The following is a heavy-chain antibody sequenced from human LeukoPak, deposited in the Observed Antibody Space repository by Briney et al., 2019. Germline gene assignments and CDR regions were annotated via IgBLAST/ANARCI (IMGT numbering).Heavy chain of an antibody. CDR2: IRSKAYGGTT. D-gene: IGHD2-2*01. CDR1: GFTFSSYA. V-gene: IGHV3-71*01. CDR3: ARDGVCSSTSCHLDY. Sequence: GGSLRLSCAASGFTFSSYAMSWVRQAPGKGLEWVGFIRSKAYGGTTEYAASVKGRFTISRDDSKSIAYLQVNSLRAEDTAVYYCARDGVCSSTSCHLDYWGQGTLVTVSS. J-gene: IGHJ4*02.